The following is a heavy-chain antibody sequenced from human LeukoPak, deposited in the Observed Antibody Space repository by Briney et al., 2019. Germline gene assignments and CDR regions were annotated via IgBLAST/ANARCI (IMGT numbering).Heavy chain of an antibody. CDR2: INHSGST. V-gene: IGHV4-34*01. J-gene: IGHJ5*02. CDR1: GGSFSGYY. CDR3: ARVQGYCSGGSCDNWFDP. Sequence: SETLSLTCAVYGGSFSGYYWSWIRQPPGKGLEWIGEINHSGSTNYNPSLKSRVTISVDTSKNQFSLKLSSVTAADTAVYYCARVQGYCSGGSCDNWFDPWGQGTLVTVSS. D-gene: IGHD2-15*01.